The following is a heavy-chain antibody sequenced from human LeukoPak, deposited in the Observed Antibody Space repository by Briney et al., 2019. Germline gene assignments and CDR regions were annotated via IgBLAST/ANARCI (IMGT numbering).Heavy chain of an antibody. CDR1: GFTFSSYA. J-gene: IGHJ4*02. CDR2: ISGSGGST. CDR3: ATHRRGSSGFYFDY. V-gene: IGHV3-23*01. D-gene: IGHD6-6*01. Sequence: PGGSLRLSCAASGFTFSSYAMSWVRQAPGKGLEWVSAISGSGGSTYYADSVKGRFTISRDNSKNTLYLQMSSLRAEDTAVYYCATHRRGSSGFYFDYWGQGTLVTVSS.